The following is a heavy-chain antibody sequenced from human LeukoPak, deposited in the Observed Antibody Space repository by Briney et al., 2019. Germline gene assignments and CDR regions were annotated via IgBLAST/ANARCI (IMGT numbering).Heavy chain of an antibody. CDR3: ARNNYDFWSGYFSY. CDR1: GFTFSSYW. CDR2: IKQDGSEK. V-gene: IGHV3-7*01. D-gene: IGHD3-3*01. Sequence: GGSLRLSCAASGFTFSSYWMSWVRQAPGKGLEWVANIKQDGSEKYYVDSVKGRFTISRDNAKNSLYLQMNSLRAEDTAVYYCARNNYDFWSGYFSYWGQGTLVTVSS. J-gene: IGHJ4*02.